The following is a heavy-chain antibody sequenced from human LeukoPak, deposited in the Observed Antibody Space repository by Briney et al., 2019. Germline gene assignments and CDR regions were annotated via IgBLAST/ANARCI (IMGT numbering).Heavy chain of an antibody. CDR1: GFTFSSYS. CDR3: ARGSLQKIDY. V-gene: IGHV3-48*02. Sequence: GGSLRLSCAASGFTFSSYSMNWVPQAPGKGLEWVSYISSSSSTIYYADSVKGRFTISRDNDKNSLFLQMNSLRDEDTAVYYCARGSLQKIDYWGQGTLVTVSS. J-gene: IGHJ4*02. D-gene: IGHD5-24*01. CDR2: ISSSSSTI.